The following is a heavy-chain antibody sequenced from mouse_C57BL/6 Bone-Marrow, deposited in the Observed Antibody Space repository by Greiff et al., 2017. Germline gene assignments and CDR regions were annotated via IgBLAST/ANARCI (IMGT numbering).Heavy chain of an antibody. D-gene: IGHD1-1*01. CDR1: GFTFSDYG. Sequence: EVQGVESGGGLVKPGGSLKLSCAASGFTFSDYGMHWVRQAPEKGLEWVAYISSGSSTIYYADTVKGRFTFSIANANNTLFLQLTSLRCEETDMYYCDKGGLLYYGSSGYFDDWGTGTTVTVSS. CDR3: DKGGLLYYGSSGYFDD. CDR2: ISSGSSTI. V-gene: IGHV5-17*01. J-gene: IGHJ1*03.